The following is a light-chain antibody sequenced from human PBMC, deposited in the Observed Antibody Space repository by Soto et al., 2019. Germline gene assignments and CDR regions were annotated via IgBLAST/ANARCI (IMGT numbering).Light chain of an antibody. V-gene: IGKV1D-12*01. J-gene: IGKJ4*01. Sequence: DIQMTQSPSSVSASIGDTVTLTCRASQDINTLLAWYQQKPGKAPKLLIYGASTLESGVPSRFSGRGSATDFTLTISSLQPEDFATYFCQQADSFPLTFGGGTKVEIK. CDR1: QDINTL. CDR3: QQADSFPLT. CDR2: GAS.